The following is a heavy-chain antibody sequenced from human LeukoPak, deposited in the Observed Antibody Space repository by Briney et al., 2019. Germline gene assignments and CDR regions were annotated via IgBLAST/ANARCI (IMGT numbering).Heavy chain of an antibody. D-gene: IGHD5-24*01. CDR3: ARGKMATIGH. CDR1: GGSFSGYY. V-gene: IGHV4-34*01. Sequence: SETLSLTCAVYGGSFSGYYWSWIRQPPGKGLEWIGGINQGGSANYNPSLKSRVIISVDTSKNQFSLKLSSVTAADTAVYYCARGKMATIGHWGQGTLVTVSS. CDR2: INQGGSA. J-gene: IGHJ4*02.